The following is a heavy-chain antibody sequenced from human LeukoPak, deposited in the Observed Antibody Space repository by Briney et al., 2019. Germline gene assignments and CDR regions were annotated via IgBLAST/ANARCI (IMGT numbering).Heavy chain of an antibody. J-gene: IGHJ4*02. CDR1: GYGFTSYW. D-gene: IGHD3-10*01. V-gene: IGHV5-51*01. Sequence: GESLKISCKGSGYGFTSYWIGWVRQMPGKGLEWMGIIYPGDSDTRYSPSFQGQVTISADRSISTAYLQWSSLKASDTAMYYCARRVTMVRGVTAFDYWGQGTLVTVSS. CDR3: ARRVTMVRGVTAFDY. CDR2: IYPGDSDT.